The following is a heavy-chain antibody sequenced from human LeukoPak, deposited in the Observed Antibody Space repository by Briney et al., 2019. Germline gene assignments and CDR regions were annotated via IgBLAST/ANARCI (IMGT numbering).Heavy chain of an antibody. CDR1: GFTFGDYA. J-gene: IGHJ4*02. Sequence: PGGSLRLSCTASGFTFGDYAMSWVRQAPGKGLEWVGFIRSKAYGGTTEYAASVKGRFTISRDDSKSIAYLQMNSLKTEDTAVYYCTRGAWTMGYWGQGTLVTVSS. D-gene: IGHD3-16*01. CDR2: IRSKAYGGTT. V-gene: IGHV3-49*04. CDR3: TRGAWTMGY.